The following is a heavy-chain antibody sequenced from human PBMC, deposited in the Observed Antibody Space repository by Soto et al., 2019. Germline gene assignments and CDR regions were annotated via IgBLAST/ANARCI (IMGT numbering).Heavy chain of an antibody. Sequence: PGGSLRLSCVASGFSLSSYAIHWVRQAPGKGLDWVAILWSDGATQYLADSVKGRFTISRDNSKRTVYLQMNSLRAEDTAVYYCARDPWGSGWALDSRGQRTAVTVSS. CDR1: GFSLSSYA. CDR3: ARDPWGSGWALDS. CDR2: LWSDGATQ. D-gene: IGHD7-27*01. V-gene: IGHV3-33*01. J-gene: IGHJ3*02.